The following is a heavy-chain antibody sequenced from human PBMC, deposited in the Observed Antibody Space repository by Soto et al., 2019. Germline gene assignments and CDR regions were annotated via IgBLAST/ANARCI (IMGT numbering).Heavy chain of an antibody. Sequence: SGPTLVSPTHTLTLTCTLSGFSRITIVMFVIFIVQRPFDSLEWLALIDWDDDKYYSTSRETSLTISKDTSKNQVVLTMTNMDPVDTATYYCARTYSSSSFDYYYGMDVWGQGTTVTVSS. V-gene: IGHV2-70*01. CDR3: ARTYSSSSFDYYYGMDV. CDR1: GFSRITIVMF. D-gene: IGHD6-6*01. J-gene: IGHJ6*02. CDR2: IDWDDDK.